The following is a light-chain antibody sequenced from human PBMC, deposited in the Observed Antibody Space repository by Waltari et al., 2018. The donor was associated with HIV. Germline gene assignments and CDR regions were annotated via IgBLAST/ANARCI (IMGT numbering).Light chain of an antibody. Sequence: YQQFPGTAPKVLIYANTNRPSGVPDRFSGSKSGYSASLVITGLQAEDDADYYCQSYDSRLSGWVFGGGTKLTVL. J-gene: IGLJ3*02. CDR2: ANT. V-gene: IGLV1-40*01. CDR3: QSYDSRLSGWV.